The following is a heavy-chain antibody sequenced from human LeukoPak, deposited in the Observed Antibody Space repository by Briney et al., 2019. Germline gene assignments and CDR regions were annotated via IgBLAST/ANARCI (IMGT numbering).Heavy chain of an antibody. CDR3: AHRNTALVRVDY. D-gene: IGHD5-18*01. V-gene: IGHV3-15*01. CDR1: GFTVSSKH. CDR2: IKSKTDGGTT. J-gene: IGHJ4*02. Sequence: PGGSLRLSCAASGFTVSSKHMSWVRQAPGKGLEWVGRIKSKTDGGTTYYAAPVKGRFTISRDDSENTLYLQMSSLKTEDTAVYFCAHRNTALVRVDYWGQGTLVTVSS.